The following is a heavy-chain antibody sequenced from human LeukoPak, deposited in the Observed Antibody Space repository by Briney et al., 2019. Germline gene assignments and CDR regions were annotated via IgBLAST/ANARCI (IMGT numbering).Heavy chain of an antibody. D-gene: IGHD3-10*01. V-gene: IGHV1-69*13. CDR1: GGTFSGYA. Sequence: ASVKVPCKASGGTFSGYAISWVRQAPGQGLEWMGGIIPIFGTANYAQKFQGRVTITADESTSTAYMELSSLRSEDTAVYYCASYYGSAPFDPWGQGTLVTVSS. J-gene: IGHJ5*02. CDR2: IIPIFGTA. CDR3: ASYYGSAPFDP.